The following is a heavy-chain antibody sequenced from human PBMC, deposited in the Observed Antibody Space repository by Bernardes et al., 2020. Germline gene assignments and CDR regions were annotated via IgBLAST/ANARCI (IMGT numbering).Heavy chain of an antibody. Sequence: SETLSLTCTVSGGSISSYYWSWIRQPPGKGLEWIGYIYYSGSTNYNPSLKSRVTISVDTSKNQFSLKLSSVTAADTAVYYCARGSIPDYWGQGTLVTVSS. CDR1: GGSISSYY. CDR3: ARGSIPDY. D-gene: IGHD2-21*01. CDR2: IYYSGST. V-gene: IGHV4-59*01. J-gene: IGHJ4*02.